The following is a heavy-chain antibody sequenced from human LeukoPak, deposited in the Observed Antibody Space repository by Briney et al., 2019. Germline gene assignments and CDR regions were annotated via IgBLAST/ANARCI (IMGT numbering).Heavy chain of an antibody. CDR3: ARDRHTAMVYYYYYMDV. Sequence: TGGSLRLSCAGSGFTFSNHSINWVRQAPGKGLEWVSSISPSSHYIYYADSVRGRFTTSRDNARNSLYLQMNSLRDEDTAVYYCARDRHTAMVYYYYYMDVWGTGTTVTVSS. V-gene: IGHV3-21*04. CDR2: ISPSSHYI. J-gene: IGHJ6*03. D-gene: IGHD5-18*01. CDR1: GFTFSNHS.